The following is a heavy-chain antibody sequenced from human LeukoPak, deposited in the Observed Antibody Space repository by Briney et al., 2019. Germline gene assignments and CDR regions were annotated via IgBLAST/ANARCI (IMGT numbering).Heavy chain of an antibody. CDR3: ARRATVTTFDY. V-gene: IGHV1-2*02. D-gene: IGHD4-17*01. Sequence: ASVKVSRKASGYTFTGYYMHWVRQAPGQGLEWMGWINPNSGGTNYAQKFQGRVAMTRDTSISTAYMELSRLRSDDTAVYYCARRATVTTFDYWGQGTLVTVSS. CDR1: GYTFTGYY. J-gene: IGHJ4*02. CDR2: INPNSGGT.